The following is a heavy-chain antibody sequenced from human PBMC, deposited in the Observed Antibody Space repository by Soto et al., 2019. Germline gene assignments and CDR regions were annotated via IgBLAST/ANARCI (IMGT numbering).Heavy chain of an antibody. CDR2: IYYTGSA. CDR1: GDSVGSSAYY. V-gene: IGHV4-30-4*01. Sequence: QVQLQESGPGLVKPSQTLSLTCTVSGDSVGSSAYYWSWLRQHPEKGLEWIGYIYYTGSADYNPXXXXXXXXXXXXXXXXXXXXXXXXXXXXXAVXYXARDYYHSPLSMDVWGQGTTVTVSS. D-gene: IGHD3-22*01. J-gene: IGHJ6*02. CDR3: ARDYYHSPLSMDV.